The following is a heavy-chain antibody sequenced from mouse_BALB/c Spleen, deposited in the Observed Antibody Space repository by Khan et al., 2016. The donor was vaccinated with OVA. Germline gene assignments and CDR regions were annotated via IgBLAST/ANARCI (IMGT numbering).Heavy chain of an antibody. CDR1: GFSLSRYS. V-gene: IGHV2-6-4*01. CDR2: MWIGGST. Sequence: QVQLQQSGPGLVAPSQSLSITCTVSGFSLSRYSINWVRQPPGKGLEWLGIMWIGGSTDYNSALKSRLSISKDNSKSQAFLKMNSPQTDDTAMYYCARNRDGGSYWYFDVWGAGTTVTVSS. CDR3: ARNRDGGSYWYFDV. J-gene: IGHJ1*01. D-gene: IGHD3-3*01.